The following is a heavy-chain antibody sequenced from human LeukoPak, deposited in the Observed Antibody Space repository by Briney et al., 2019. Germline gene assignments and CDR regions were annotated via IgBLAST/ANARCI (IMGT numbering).Heavy chain of an antibody. CDR2: ISGRDGGT. Sequence: GSLRLSCTASGFTFSTYGMNWIRQAPGKGLGWVSAISGRDGGTYSADSVKGRFTISRNNSKNTLYLQMNSVRAEDTAIYYCTTPPGGTYNHWGQGTLVSVSS. CDR1: GFTFSTYG. D-gene: IGHD5-24*01. CDR3: TTPPGGTYNH. V-gene: IGHV3-23*01. J-gene: IGHJ4*02.